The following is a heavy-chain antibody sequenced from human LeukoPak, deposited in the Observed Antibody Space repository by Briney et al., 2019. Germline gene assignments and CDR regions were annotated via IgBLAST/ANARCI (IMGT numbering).Heavy chain of an antibody. CDR2: ISSNGGST. Sequence: GGSLRLSCAASGFTFSSYAMHWVRQAPGKGLEYVSAISSNGGSTYYANSVKGRFTISRDNSKNTLYVQMNSLRAEDTAVYYCFDTAMAGYWGQGTLVTVSP. CDR3: FDTAMAGY. D-gene: IGHD5-18*01. J-gene: IGHJ4*02. CDR1: GFTFSSYA. V-gene: IGHV3-64*01.